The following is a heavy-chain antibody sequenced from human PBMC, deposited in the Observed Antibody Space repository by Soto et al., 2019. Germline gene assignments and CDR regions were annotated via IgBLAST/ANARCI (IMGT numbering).Heavy chain of an antibody. CDR1: GGTFSSYA. V-gene: IGHV1-69*01. D-gene: IGHD5-18*01. CDR2: IIPIFGTA. Sequence: QVQLVQSGAEVKKPGSSVKVSCKASGGTFSSYAISWVRQAPGQGLEWMGGIIPIFGTANYAQKFQGRVTITADESTSTAYMELSSLRSEATAVYYGAGAMDTAMAPSYYSGMDVWGQGTTVTVSS. CDR3: AGAMDTAMAPSYYSGMDV. J-gene: IGHJ6*02.